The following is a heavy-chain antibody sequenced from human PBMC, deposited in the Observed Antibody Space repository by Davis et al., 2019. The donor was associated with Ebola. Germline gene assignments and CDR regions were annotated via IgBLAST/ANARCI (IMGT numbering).Heavy chain of an antibody. J-gene: IGHJ4*02. CDR3: ARSGITSWPQFDY. D-gene: IGHD2-2*01. CDR2: FTGNSGST. V-gene: IGHV3-23*01. CDR1: GFTFSSYA. Sequence: PGGSLRLSCAASGFTFSSYAMSWVRQAPGKGLEWVSTFTGNSGSTYHANSVTARFVIARDDSKRTMFLKITSRRPDDTAVYYCARSGITSWPQFDYWGEGALVTVSS.